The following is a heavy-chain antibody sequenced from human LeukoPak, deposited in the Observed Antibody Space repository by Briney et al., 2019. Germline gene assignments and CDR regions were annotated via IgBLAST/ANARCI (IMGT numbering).Heavy chain of an antibody. J-gene: IGHJ4*02. CDR1: GFTFSSHA. CDR3: AKGPIAAAGTNYFDY. Sequence: GGSLRLSCAASGFTFSSHAMSWVRQAPGKGLEWVSAISGSGGTTYYADSVKGRFTISRDNTKNTLHLQMNSLRAEDTAVYYCAKGPIAAAGTNYFDYWGQGTLVTVSS. CDR2: ISGSGGTT. V-gene: IGHV3-23*01. D-gene: IGHD6-13*01.